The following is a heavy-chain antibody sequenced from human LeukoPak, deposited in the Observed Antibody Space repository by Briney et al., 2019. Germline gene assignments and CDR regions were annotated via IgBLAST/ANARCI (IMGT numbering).Heavy chain of an antibody. CDR1: GGSISSGSYY. D-gene: IGHD6-19*01. CDR3: ARGIAVGN. J-gene: IGHJ4*02. CDR2: IYTSGST. Sequence: KSSETQSLTCTVSGGSISSGSYYWSWIRQPAGKGLEWIGRIYTSGSTNYNPSLKSRGTISVDTSKNQFSLKLSSVTAADTAVYYCARGIAVGNWGQGTLVTVSS. V-gene: IGHV4-61*02.